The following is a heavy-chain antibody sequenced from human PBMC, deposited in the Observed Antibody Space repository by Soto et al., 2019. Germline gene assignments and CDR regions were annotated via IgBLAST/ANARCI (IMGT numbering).Heavy chain of an antibody. J-gene: IGHJ5*02. Sequence: ASVKVSCKASGYTFTSYGMSWVRQAPGQGLEWMGWISAYNGNTNYAQKLQGRVTMTTDTSTSTAYMELRSLRSDDTAVYYCARDLDRFWSGLDRFEAWGQGTLVTVSS. CDR3: ARDLDRFWSGLDRFEA. CDR1: GYTFTSYG. D-gene: IGHD3-3*01. CDR2: ISAYNGNT. V-gene: IGHV1-18*04.